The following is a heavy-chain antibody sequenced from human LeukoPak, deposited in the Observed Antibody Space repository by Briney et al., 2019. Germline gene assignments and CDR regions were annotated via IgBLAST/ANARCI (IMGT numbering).Heavy chain of an antibody. CDR2: INHSGST. D-gene: IGHD1-26*01. V-gene: IGHV4-34*01. CDR3: SRESGAFCPFGY. Sequence: PSETLSLTCAVYGGSFSGYYWSWIRQPPGKGLEWIGEINHSGSTKYNPSLNGRVTMSLDESSNQLSLKLTSVTAADTAIYYCSRESGAFCPFGYWGQGTLVIVPS. CDR1: GGSFSGYY. J-gene: IGHJ4*02.